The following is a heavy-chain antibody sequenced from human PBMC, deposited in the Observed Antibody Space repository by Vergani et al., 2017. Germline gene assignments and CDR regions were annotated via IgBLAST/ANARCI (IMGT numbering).Heavy chain of an antibody. CDR2: IWYDGSNK. CDR3: ARSSITIFGVVTRWDYYMDV. J-gene: IGHJ6*03. CDR1: GFTFSSYG. Sequence: QVQLVESGGSVVQPGRSLRLSCAASGFTFSSYGMHWVRQAPGKGLEWVAVIWYDGSNKYYADSVKGRFTISRDNSKNTLYLQMNSLRAEDTAVYYCARSSITIFGVVTRWDYYMDVWGKGP. V-gene: IGHV3-33*08. D-gene: IGHD3-3*01.